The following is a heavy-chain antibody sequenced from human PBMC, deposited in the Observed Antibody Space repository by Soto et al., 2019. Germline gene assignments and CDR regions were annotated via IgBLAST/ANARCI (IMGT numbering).Heavy chain of an antibody. Sequence: SETLSLTCTVSGGSISSGDYYWRWIRQPPGKGLEWIGYIYYSGSTYYNPSLKSRVTISVDTSKNQFSLKLSSVTAADTAVYYCARCKVLHHGYEAGGWFDPWGQGTLVTV. CDR1: GGSISSGDYY. V-gene: IGHV4-30-4*01. J-gene: IGHJ5*02. CDR2: IYYSGST. D-gene: IGHD3-16*01. CDR3: ARCKVLHHGYEAGGWFDP.